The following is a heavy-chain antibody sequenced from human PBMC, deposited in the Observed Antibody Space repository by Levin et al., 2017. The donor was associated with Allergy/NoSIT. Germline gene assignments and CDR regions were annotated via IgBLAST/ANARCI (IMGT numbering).Heavy chain of an antibody. D-gene: IGHD3-10*01. Sequence: SQTLSLTCTVSGGSISNYYWIWIRQPPGKGLEWIGHIYYSGSTNYNPSLKSRVSISLDTSRNQLFLKLSSVTAADTAVFYCARGNYYGSGSYTLDYYYAMDVWGQGTTVTVSS. CDR2: IYYSGST. CDR3: ARGNYYGSGSYTLDYYYAMDV. J-gene: IGHJ6*02. V-gene: IGHV4-59*01. CDR1: GGSISNYY.